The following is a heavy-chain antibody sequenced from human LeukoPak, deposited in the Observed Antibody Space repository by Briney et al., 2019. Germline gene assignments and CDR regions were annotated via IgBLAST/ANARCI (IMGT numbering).Heavy chain of an antibody. CDR2: IYYSGST. J-gene: IGHJ4*02. V-gene: IGHV4-38-2*02. CDR1: GYSISSGYY. D-gene: IGHD3-22*01. CDR3: ARNYYDSSGYYWRGTWEYYFDY. Sequence: SETLSLTCTVSGYSISSGYYWGWIRQPPGKGLEWIGSIYYSGSTYYNPSLKSRVTISVDTSKNQFSLKLSSVTAADTAVYYCARNYYDSSGYYWRGTWEYYFDYWGQGTLVTVSS.